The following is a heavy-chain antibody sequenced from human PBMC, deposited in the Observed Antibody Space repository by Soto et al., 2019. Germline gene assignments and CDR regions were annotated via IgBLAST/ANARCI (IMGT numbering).Heavy chain of an antibody. CDR2: IDPNSGGT. CDR1: GYTFTGYY. Sequence: KTPRASVKVSCKASGYTFTGYYMHWVRQAPGQGRERMGWIDPNSGGTNYAQKFQGWVTMTRDTSISTAYMELSRLRSDDTAVYYCARGYCSSTSCHLHSRDETNYYYYCMDVWGKGTTVTVSS. V-gene: IGHV1-2*04. D-gene: IGHD2-2*01. CDR3: ARGYCSSTSCHLHSRDETNYYYYCMDV. J-gene: IGHJ6*03.